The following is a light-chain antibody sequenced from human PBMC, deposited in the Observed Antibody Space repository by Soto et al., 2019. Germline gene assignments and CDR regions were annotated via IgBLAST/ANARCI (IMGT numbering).Light chain of an antibody. V-gene: IGLV1-44*01. CDR1: SSNIGSNT. CDR2: SNN. CDR3: GAWDDSLNGLYV. Sequence: QAVVTQPPSASGAPGQRLTISCSGSSSNIGSNTVNWYQQVPGTAPKVLIYSNNQRPSGVPDRFSGSKSGTSASLAISGLQSEDEADYYCGAWDDSLNGLYVFGTGTKLTVL. J-gene: IGLJ1*01.